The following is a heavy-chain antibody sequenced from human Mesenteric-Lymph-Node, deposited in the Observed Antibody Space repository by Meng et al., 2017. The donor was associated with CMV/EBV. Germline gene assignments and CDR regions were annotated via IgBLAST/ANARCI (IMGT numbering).Heavy chain of an antibody. V-gene: IGHV4-61*01. D-gene: IGHD1-26*01. Sequence: SETLSLTCTVSGGVVSSASYHWNWIRQPPGKGLEWIGQTWFGRGTNYNPSLKSRLTISLDTSKNQFTLQLSSVTAADTAIYYCASLIAGGGGRGNWGQGTLVTVSS. J-gene: IGHJ4*02. CDR2: TWFGRGT. CDR1: GGVVSSASYH. CDR3: ASLIAGGGGRGN.